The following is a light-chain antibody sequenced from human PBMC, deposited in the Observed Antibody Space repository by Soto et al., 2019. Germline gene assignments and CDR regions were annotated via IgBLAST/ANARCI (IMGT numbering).Light chain of an antibody. CDR2: GAS. J-gene: IGKJ4*01. CDR1: QSVSSA. CDR3: QQYKSWPPALT. Sequence: EIVITQSPATLPVSPGERVTLSCRASQSVSSALAWFQQKPGQTPRLLIYGASTRATGIPARFSGSGSGTEFTLTISSLQSEDFAVYYCQQYKSWPPALTFGGGTKVDIK. V-gene: IGKV3-15*01.